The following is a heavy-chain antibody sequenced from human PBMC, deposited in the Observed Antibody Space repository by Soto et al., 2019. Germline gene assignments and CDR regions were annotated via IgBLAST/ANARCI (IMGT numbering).Heavy chain of an antibody. V-gene: IGHV1-46*03. J-gene: IGHJ6*03. CDR3: ARAPAAIGYYYYDMDV. CDR1: GYTFTSYY. Sequence: GASVKVSCKASGYTFTSYYMHWVRQAPGQGLEWMGIINPSGGSTSYAQKFQGRVTMTRDTSTSTVYMELSSLRSEDTAVYYCARAPAAIGYYYYDMDVWGKGTTVTVSS. D-gene: IGHD2-2*01. CDR2: INPSGGST.